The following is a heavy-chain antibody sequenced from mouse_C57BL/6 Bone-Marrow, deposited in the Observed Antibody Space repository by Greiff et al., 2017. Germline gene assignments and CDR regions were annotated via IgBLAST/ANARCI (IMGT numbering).Heavy chain of an antibody. V-gene: IGHV14-4*01. D-gene: IGHD1-1*01. CDR1: GFNIKDDY. Sequence: VQLQQSGAELVRPRASVKLSCTASGFNIKDDYMHWVKQRPEQGLEWIGWIDPENGDTEYASKFQGKATITADTSSNTAYLQLSSLTSEDTAVYYCTSITTVAYYAMDYWGQGTSVTVSS. J-gene: IGHJ4*01. CDR2: IDPENGDT. CDR3: TSITTVAYYAMDY.